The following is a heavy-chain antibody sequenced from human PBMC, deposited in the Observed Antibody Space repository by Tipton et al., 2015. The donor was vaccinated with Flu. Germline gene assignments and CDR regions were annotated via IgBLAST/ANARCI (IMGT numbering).Heavy chain of an antibody. CDR1: GFTVSGNH. CDR2: MYSGSST. J-gene: IGHJ3*01. D-gene: IGHD6-19*01. Sequence: VQLVQSGGGLLQPGESLRLSCVASGFTVSGNHMSWVRKPPGKGLEWVAVMYSGSSTFYGDSVKGRFTISRDKAKDTLYLHMNSVKVDDTAVYFCARYSSGRATGAFDLWGQGTVVIVSS. V-gene: IGHV3-53*01. CDR3: ARYSSGRATGAFDL.